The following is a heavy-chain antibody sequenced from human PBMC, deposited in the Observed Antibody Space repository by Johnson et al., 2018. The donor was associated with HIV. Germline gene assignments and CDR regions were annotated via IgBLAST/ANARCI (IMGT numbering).Heavy chain of an antibody. Sequence: VQLVESGGGLIQPGGSLRLSCAASGFTVSSNYMSWVRQAPGQGLEWVSVIYSGGSTYYADSVKGRFTISRDNSKNTLYLQMNSLRAEDTAGDYCAGRRDGYDFGAFDIWGQGTMVTVSS. CDR3: AGRRDGYDFGAFDI. CDR1: GFTVSSNY. J-gene: IGHJ3*02. CDR2: IYSGGST. V-gene: IGHV3-53*01. D-gene: IGHD5-24*01.